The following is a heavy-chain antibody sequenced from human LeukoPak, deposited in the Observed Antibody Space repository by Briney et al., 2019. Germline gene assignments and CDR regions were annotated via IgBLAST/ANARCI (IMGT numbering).Heavy chain of an antibody. CDR2: IYTSGST. D-gene: IGHD6-13*01. CDR3: ATLPSSSWSPYFDY. CDR1: GGSISSGSYY. V-gene: IGHV4-61*02. Sequence: SETLSLTCTVSGGSISSGSYYWSWIRQPAGKGLEWIGRIYTSGSTNYNPSLKSRVTISVDTSKNQFSLKLSSVTAADTAVYYCATLPSSSWSPYFDYWGQGTLVTVSS. J-gene: IGHJ4*02.